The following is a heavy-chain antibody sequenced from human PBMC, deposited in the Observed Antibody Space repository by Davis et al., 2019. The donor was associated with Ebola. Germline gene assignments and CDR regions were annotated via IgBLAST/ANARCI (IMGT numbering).Heavy chain of an antibody. D-gene: IGHD3-3*01. CDR1: GGSFSGYY. Sequence: PSETLSLTCAVYGGSFSGYYWSWIRQPPGKGLEWIGEINHSGSTNYNPSLKSRVTISVDTSKNQFSLKLSSVTAADTAVYYCARGEEDTIFGVVTETFDYWGQGTLVTVSS. J-gene: IGHJ4*02. CDR2: INHSGST. V-gene: IGHV4-34*01. CDR3: ARGEEDTIFGVVTETFDY.